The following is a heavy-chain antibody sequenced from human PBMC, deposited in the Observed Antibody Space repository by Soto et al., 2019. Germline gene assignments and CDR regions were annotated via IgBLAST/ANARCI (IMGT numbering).Heavy chain of an antibody. CDR2: IYTSAST. V-gene: IGHV4-4*07. CDR1: GASVNTYS. J-gene: IGHJ6*02. CDR3: AKDREEGYNFYYGMDV. D-gene: IGHD3-10*01. Sequence: QVQLQESGPGLVKPSETLSLTCTVSGASVNTYSWSWIRQPAGKGLEWIARIYTSASTNYSPSLKGRLTLSVATSKTQVSLKLTSVTAADTAIYYCAKDREEGYNFYYGMDVWGQGATVTVSS.